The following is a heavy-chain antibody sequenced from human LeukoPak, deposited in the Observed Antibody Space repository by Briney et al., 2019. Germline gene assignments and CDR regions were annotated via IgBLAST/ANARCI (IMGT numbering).Heavy chain of an antibody. D-gene: IGHD3-22*01. CDR3: ARHLVFRVYYDSSGYVGAFDI. Sequence: SETLSLTCTVSGGSISSYYWSWIRQPPGKGLEWIGYIYYSGSTNYNPSLKSRVTISVDTSKNQFSLKLSSVTAADTAVYYCARHLVFRVYYDSSGYVGAFDIWGQGTMVTVSS. J-gene: IGHJ3*02. CDR1: GGSISSYY. CDR2: IYYSGST. V-gene: IGHV4-59*08.